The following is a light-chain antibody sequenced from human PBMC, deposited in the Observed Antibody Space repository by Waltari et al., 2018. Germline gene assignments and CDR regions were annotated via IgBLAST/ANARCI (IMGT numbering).Light chain of an antibody. CDR2: WAS. V-gene: IGKV4-1*01. Sequence: DIVMTQSPDSLAVSLGERATINCKSSQSVLYSSNNKHYLAWYQQKPGQPPKLLIYWASTRESGVPDRFSGSGSGTDFTFTISSLQAEDVAVYYCQQYYTPPHTFGQGTKLEIK. J-gene: IGKJ2*01. CDR3: QQYYTPPHT. CDR1: QSVLYSSNNKHY.